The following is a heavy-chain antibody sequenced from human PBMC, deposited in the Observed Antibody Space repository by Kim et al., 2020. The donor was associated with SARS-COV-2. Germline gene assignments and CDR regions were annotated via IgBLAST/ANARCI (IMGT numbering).Heavy chain of an antibody. CDR1: GFTFSSYA. Sequence: GGSLRLSCAASGFTFSSYAMHWVRQAPGKGLEWVAVIWYDGSNKYYADSVKGRFTISRDNSKNTLYLQMNSLRAEDTAVYYCAKSDDYDFWSGYYTVFQHPLDYWGQGTLVTVSS. CDR3: AKSDDYDFWSGYYTVFQHPLDY. J-gene: IGHJ4*02. D-gene: IGHD3-3*01. CDR2: IWYDGSNK. V-gene: IGHV3-33*06.